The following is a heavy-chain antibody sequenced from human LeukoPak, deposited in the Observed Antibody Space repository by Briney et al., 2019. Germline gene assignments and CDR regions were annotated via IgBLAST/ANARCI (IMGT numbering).Heavy chain of an antibody. Sequence: AASVKVSCKASGYTFTGYYMHWVRQAPGQGLEWMGWINPNSGDTHYAQKFQGRVTMTGDTSISTAYMELSRLRSDDTAVYYCARLVWSDGARFDYWGQGTLVTASS. CDR2: INPNSGDT. CDR1: GYTFTGYY. J-gene: IGHJ4*02. CDR3: ARLVWSDGARFDY. V-gene: IGHV1-2*02. D-gene: IGHD3-10*01.